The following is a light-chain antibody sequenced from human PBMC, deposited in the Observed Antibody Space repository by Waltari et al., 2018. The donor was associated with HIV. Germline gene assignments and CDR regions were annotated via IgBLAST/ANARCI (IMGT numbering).Light chain of an antibody. J-gene: IGLJ3*02. CDR2: DNN. Sequence: QSVLTQPPSVSAAPGQKVTISCSGSSSNLGNNDISWYQQLPGTAPKLLIYDNNQRPSGIPDLFSGSKSGTSATLGITGLQTGDEADYYCGTWDSSLSAGVFGGGTKLTVL. CDR3: GTWDSSLSAGV. CDR1: SSNLGNND. V-gene: IGLV1-51*01.